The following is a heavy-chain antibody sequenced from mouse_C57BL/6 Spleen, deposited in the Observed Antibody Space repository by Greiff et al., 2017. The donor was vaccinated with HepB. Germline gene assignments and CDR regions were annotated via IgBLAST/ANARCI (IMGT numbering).Heavy chain of an antibody. V-gene: IGHV1-80*01. J-gene: IGHJ4*01. Sequence: VQLQQSGAELVKPGASVKISCKASGYAFSSYWMNWVKQRPGKGLEWIGQIYPGDGDTNYNGKFKGKATLTADKSSSTAYMQLSSLTSEDSAVYFCAIGLPYFYAMDYWGQGTSVTVSS. CDR3: AIGLPYFYAMDY. CDR2: IYPGDGDT. CDR1: GYAFSSYW. D-gene: IGHD2-2*01.